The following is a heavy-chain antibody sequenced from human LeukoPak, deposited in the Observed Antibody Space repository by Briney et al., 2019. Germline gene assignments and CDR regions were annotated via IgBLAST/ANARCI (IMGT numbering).Heavy chain of an antibody. CDR2: ISSSSYI. J-gene: IGHJ6*03. V-gene: IGHV3-21*01. Sequence: KAGGSLRLSCAASGFTFSSYSMNWVRQAPGKGLEWVSSISSSSYIYYADSVKGRFTISRDNAKNSLYLQMNSLRAEDTAVYYCARDNIDIVYCTNGVCRAGYYYYYMDVWGKGTTVTVSS. D-gene: IGHD2-8*01. CDR3: ARDNIDIVYCTNGVCRAGYYYYYMDV. CDR1: GFTFSSYS.